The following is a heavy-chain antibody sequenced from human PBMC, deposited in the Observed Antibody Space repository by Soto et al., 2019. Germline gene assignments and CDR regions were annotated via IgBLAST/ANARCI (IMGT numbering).Heavy chain of an antibody. CDR3: ASDLSGRADV. CDR2: MNEDGGTT. Sequence: GGALNLSCAASGFTFSSYWMHWFRQAPGKGLVWVSRMNEDGGTTDYADSVKGRFTISRDNAKNTLYLQMNSLRVEDTAVYYCASDLSGRADVWGQGTTVTVS. D-gene: IGHD3-10*01. V-gene: IGHV3-74*01. J-gene: IGHJ6*02. CDR1: GFTFSSYW.